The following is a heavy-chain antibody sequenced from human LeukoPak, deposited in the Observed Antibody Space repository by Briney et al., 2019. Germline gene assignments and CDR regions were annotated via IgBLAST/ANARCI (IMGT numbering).Heavy chain of an antibody. CDR1: GFTFNHAW. Sequence: PGRSLRLSGGASGFTFNHAWMSWIRQAPGKGLEWVGRIKSKSDGGAIDYTATVKGRFTISRDDSKNTLYVQMNSMKIEDTAMYYCTSPFHSCGFWGQGTLVTVSS. D-gene: IGHD2-21*01. J-gene: IGHJ4*02. CDR3: TSPFHSCGF. V-gene: IGHV3-15*01. CDR2: IKSKSDGGAI.